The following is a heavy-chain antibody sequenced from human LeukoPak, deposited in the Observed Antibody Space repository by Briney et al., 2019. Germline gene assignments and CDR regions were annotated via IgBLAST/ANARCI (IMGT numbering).Heavy chain of an antibody. CDR3: VRGNDFWSGYCDY. Sequence: GGSLRLSCAASGFTFSSYWMHWLRQAPGKGLVWVSRINSDGSSTTYADSVKGRFTMSRDNAKNTLYLQMNSLRAEDTAVYYCVRGNDFWSGYCDYWGQGTLVTVSS. J-gene: IGHJ4*02. CDR2: INSDGSST. CDR1: GFTFSSYW. V-gene: IGHV3-74*01. D-gene: IGHD3-3*01.